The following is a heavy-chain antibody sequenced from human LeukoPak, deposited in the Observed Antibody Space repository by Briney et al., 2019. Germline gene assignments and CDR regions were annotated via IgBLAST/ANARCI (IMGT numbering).Heavy chain of an antibody. V-gene: IGHV4-30-4*01. CDR3: ARIVPTAIYFDY. CDR1: GGSISSGDYY. J-gene: IGHJ4*02. CDR2: IYYSGST. Sequence: PSETLSLTCTVSGGSISSGDYYWSWIRQPPGKGLEWIGYIYYSGSTYCNPSLKSRVTISVDTSKNQFSLNLSSVTAADTAVYYCARIVPTAIYFDYWGQGTLVTVSS. D-gene: IGHD2-2*02.